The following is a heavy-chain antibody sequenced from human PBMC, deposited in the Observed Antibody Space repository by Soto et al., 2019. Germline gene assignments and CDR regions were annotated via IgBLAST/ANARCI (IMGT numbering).Heavy chain of an antibody. CDR1: GFTFSSYG. D-gene: IGHD6-13*01. CDR2: ISYDGSNK. V-gene: IGHV3-30*18. CDR3: AKDLSFRPLAYYFDY. Sequence: GGSLRLSCAASGFTFSSYGMHWVRQAPGKGLEWVAVISYDGSNKYYADSVKGRFTISRDNSKNTLYLQMNSLRAEDTAVYYCAKDLSFRPLAYYFDYWGQGTLVTVSS. J-gene: IGHJ4*02.